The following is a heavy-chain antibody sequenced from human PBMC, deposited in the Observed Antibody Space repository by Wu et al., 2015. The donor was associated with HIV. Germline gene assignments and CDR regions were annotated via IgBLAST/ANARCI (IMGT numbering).Heavy chain of an antibody. J-gene: IGHJ4*02. CDR2: LTLIFGTS. D-gene: IGHD3-22*01. Sequence: QVQLVQSGAEVKQPGSSVKVSCKSSGNSFSSFAINWVRQAPGQGLEWLGGLTLIFGTSKFAQTFQGRITITTDESKAIVYMELSSLRSEDTAVYYCARGYYYDGGYIFDSWGQGTLVTVSS. CDR3: ARGYYYDGGYIFDS. CDR1: GNSFSSFA. V-gene: IGHV1-69*05.